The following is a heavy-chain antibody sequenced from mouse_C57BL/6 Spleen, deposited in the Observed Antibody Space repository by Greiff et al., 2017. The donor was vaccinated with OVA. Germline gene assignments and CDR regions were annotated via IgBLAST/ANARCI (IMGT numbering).Heavy chain of an antibody. CDR2: INYDGSST. CDR3: ARNWPFDY. CDR1: GFTFSDYY. D-gene: IGHD4-1*01. J-gene: IGHJ2*01. V-gene: IGHV5-16*01. Sequence: EVKLVESEGGLVQPGSSMKLSCTASGFTFSDYYMAWVRQVPEKGLEWVANINYDGSSTYYLDSLKSRFIISRDNAKNILYLQMSSLKSEDTATYYCARNWPFDYWGQGTTLTVSS.